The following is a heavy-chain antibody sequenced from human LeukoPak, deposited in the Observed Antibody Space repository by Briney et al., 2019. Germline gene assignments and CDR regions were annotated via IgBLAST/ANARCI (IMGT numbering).Heavy chain of an antibody. J-gene: IGHJ4*02. Sequence: PGGSLRLSCAASGFAFSSHTVNWVRQSPTNGLEWVANIKQDGSERYYVDSVKGRFTISRDNAKNSLSLQMNNLRVEDTAVYYCARAGSHWHYVYWGQGTVVTVSS. CDR2: IKQDGSER. V-gene: IGHV3-7*01. CDR1: GFAFSSHT. CDR3: ARAGSHWHYVY. D-gene: IGHD3-10*01.